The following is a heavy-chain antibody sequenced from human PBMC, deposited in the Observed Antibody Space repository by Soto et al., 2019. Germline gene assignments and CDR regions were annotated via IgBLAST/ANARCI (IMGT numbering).Heavy chain of an antibody. CDR2: ISAYNGNT. CDR3: AREWARGYSYGYYFDY. D-gene: IGHD5-18*01. V-gene: IGHV1-18*01. Sequence: GASVKVSCKSSCYTFTSYGISWVRQAPGQGLEWMGWISAYNGNTNYAQKLQGRVTMTTDTSTSTAYMELRSLRSDDTAVYYCAREWARGYSYGYYFDYWGQGTLVTVSS. J-gene: IGHJ4*02. CDR1: CYTFTSYG.